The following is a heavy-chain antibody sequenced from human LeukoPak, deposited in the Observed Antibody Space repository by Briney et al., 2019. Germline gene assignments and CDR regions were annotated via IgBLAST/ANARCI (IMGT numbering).Heavy chain of an antibody. CDR1: GGSFSGYY. J-gene: IGHJ5*02. Sequence: PSETLSLTCAVYGGSFSGYYWTWIRQPPGKGLEWIGEMNHSGSANYNPSLKSRVTISIDTSKNQFSLKLNSVTAADTAVYYCARVVAAAGNNWFDPWGQGTLVTVSS. D-gene: IGHD6-13*01. CDR3: ARVVAAAGNNWFDP. V-gene: IGHV4-34*01. CDR2: MNHSGSA.